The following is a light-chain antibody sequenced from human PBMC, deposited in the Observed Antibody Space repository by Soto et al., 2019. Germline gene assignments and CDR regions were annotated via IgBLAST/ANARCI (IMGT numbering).Light chain of an antibody. CDR3: LQDSSYPRT. Sequence: AIPMTQSPSSLSASVGDRVTITCRASQGIGTELGWYQQRPGKAPRLLIYGTSTLQYGVPSRFSGSGSDTDFTLIISRLQPEDFATYYCLQDSSYPRTFGQGTKVEIK. J-gene: IGKJ1*01. CDR2: GTS. CDR1: QGIGTE. V-gene: IGKV1-6*01.